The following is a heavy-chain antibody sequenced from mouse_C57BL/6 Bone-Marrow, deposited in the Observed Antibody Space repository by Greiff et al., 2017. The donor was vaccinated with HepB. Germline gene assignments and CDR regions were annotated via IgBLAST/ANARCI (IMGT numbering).Heavy chain of an antibody. CDR2: INPYNGGT. J-gene: IGHJ1*03. CDR1: GYTFTDYY. D-gene: IGHD1-1*01. V-gene: IGHV1-19*01. Sequence: EVQLQQSGPVLVKPGASVKMSCKASGYTFTDYYMNWVKQSHGKSLEWIGVINPYNGGTSYNQKFKGKATLTVDKSSSTAYMELNSLTSEDSAVYYCARRVLLRGWYFDVWGTGTTVTVSS. CDR3: ARRVLLRGWYFDV.